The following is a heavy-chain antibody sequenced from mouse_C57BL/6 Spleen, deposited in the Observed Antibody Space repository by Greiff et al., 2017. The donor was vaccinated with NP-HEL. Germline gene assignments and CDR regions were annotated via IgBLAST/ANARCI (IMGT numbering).Heavy chain of an antibody. CDR1: GFTFSDYG. V-gene: IGHV5-17*01. J-gene: IGHJ1*03. CDR2: ISSGSSTI. CDR3: ARNYYGYFYWYFDV. D-gene: IGHD2-2*01. Sequence: EVKLVESGGGLVKPGGSLKLSCAASGFTFSDYGMHWVRQAPEKGLEWVAYISSGSSTIYYADTVKGRFTISRDNAKNTLFLQMTSLRSEDTAMYYCARNYYGYFYWYFDVWGTGTTVTVSS.